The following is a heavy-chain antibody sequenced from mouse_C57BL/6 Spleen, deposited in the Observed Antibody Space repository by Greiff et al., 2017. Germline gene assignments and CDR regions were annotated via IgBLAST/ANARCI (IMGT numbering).Heavy chain of an antibody. J-gene: IGHJ2*01. V-gene: IGHV1-80*01. D-gene: IGHD3-3*01. CDR3: ARRGPLRGFDD. CDR2: IYPGDGDT. CDR1: GYAFSSSW. Sequence: VKLVESGAELVKPGASVKISCKASGYAFSSSWMNWVKQRPGKGLALIGQIYPGDGDTNSNRTFPGKATVTADKSSSTAYMQLSSLTSEDSAVYFCARRGPLRGFDDGGQGTTLTGSS.